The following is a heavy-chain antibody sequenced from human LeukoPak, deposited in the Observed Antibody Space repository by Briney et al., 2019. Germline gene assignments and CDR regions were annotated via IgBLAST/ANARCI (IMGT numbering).Heavy chain of an antibody. CDR2: ISRSGSTI. Sequence: PGGALRLSCAASGFSFSSLEMNWVRQAPGKGLEWISYISRSGSTIYYADSVKGRFTISRDSAKSSLHLQMNSLRAEDTAVYYCARVIWYFDYWGQGTLVTVSS. CDR1: GFSFSSLE. V-gene: IGHV3-48*03. CDR3: ARVIWYFDY. J-gene: IGHJ4*02.